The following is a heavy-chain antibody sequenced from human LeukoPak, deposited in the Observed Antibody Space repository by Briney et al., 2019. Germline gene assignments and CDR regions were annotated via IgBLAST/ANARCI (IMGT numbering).Heavy chain of an antibody. D-gene: IGHD3-22*01. CDR2: IKQDGSGK. V-gene: IGHV3-7*01. CDR3: ASRAGDYYDSSGYYDY. Sequence: SGGSLRLSCAASGFDVTSNYMSWVRQAPGKGLEWVANIKQDGSGKYYVDSVKGRFTISRDNAKNSLYLQMNSLRAEDTAVYYCASRAGDYYDSSGYYDYWGQGTLVTVSS. J-gene: IGHJ4*02. CDR1: GFDVTSNY.